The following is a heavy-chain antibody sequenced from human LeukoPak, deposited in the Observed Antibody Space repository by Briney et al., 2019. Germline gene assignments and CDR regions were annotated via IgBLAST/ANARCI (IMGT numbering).Heavy chain of an antibody. J-gene: IGHJ4*02. CDR3: ARPAVAGTSEFAY. CDR2: IYPVDSDT. Sequence: NRGASLQICCKGSGYIFTSYWIGVGRQLKGKGVGGMGIIYPVDSDTRYSPSLLRQVTISADKSISTSYLQWSSLNASDTAMYYCARPAVAGTSEFAYWGQGTLVTVSS. V-gene: IGHV5-51*01. D-gene: IGHD6-19*01. CDR1: GYIFTSYW.